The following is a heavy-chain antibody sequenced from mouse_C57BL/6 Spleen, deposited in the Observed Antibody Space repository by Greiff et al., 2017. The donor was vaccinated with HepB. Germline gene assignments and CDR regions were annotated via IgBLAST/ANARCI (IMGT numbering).Heavy chain of an antibody. CDR3: ARSYYGSSAWFAY. D-gene: IGHD1-1*01. CDR2: IDPSDSYT. V-gene: IGHV1-69*01. J-gene: IGHJ3*01. CDR1: GYTFTSYW. Sequence: QVHVKQPGAELVMPGASVKLSCKASGYTFTSYWMHWVKQRPGQGLEWIGEIDPSDSYTNYNQKFKGKSTLTVDKSSSTAYMQLSSLTSEDSAVYYCARSYYGSSAWFAYWGQGTLVTVSA.